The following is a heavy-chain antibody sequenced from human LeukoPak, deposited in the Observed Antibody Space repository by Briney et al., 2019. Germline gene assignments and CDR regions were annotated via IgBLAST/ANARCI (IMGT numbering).Heavy chain of an antibody. D-gene: IGHD2-15*01. CDR1: GFTFSSYW. CDR3: ARAPARWGHCSGGSCYYGMDV. J-gene: IGHJ6*02. V-gene: IGHV3-7*01. CDR2: IKQDGSEK. Sequence: PGGSLRLSCAAPGFTFSSYWMSWVRQAPGKGLEWVANIKQDGSEKYYVDSVKGRFTISRDNAKNSLYLQMNSLRAEDTAVYYCARAPARWGHCSGGSCYYGMDVWGQGTTVTVSS.